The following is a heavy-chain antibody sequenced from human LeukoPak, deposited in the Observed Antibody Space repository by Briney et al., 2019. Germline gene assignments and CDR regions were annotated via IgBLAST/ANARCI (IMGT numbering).Heavy chain of an antibody. J-gene: IGHJ4*02. CDR3: ARDLRPANL. Sequence: GASVKVSCKASGYTFTDFYMHWGRQAPGQGLQYMGWIHPASANTVYAQMFHGRVTLTRDTPTTTTYMQLSGLRSDDTAVYYCARDLRPANLWGQGTLVTVSS. D-gene: IGHD3-10*01. CDR1: GYTFTDFY. CDR2: IHPASANT. V-gene: IGHV1-2*02.